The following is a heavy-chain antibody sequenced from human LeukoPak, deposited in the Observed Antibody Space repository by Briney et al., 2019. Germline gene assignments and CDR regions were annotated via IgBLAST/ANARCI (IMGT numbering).Heavy chain of an antibody. CDR3: ARGEGNDYVWGSFYYYLDV. Sequence: PSETLSLTCGVSGESFNGYYWTWIRQSPGKGLEWIGEINDIGHTNYNSALKSRVTILLDTSQKQFSLRLSSVTAADTAVYYCARGEGNDYVWGSFYYYLDVWGKGTTVTVSS. CDR1: GESFNGYY. CDR2: INDIGHT. J-gene: IGHJ6*03. D-gene: IGHD3-16*01. V-gene: IGHV4-34*01.